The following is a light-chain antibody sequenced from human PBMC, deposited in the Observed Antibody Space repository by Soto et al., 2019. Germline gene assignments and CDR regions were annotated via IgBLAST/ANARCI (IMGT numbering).Light chain of an antibody. V-gene: IGLV2-8*01. Sequence: QSALTQPPSASGSPGQSVTISCTGTSSDVGGYNYVSWYQQHPGKAPKLIIFEVSERPSGVPDRFSGSKSGNTASLTVSGLQAEDEGDYYCSSFAGSNNVVFGGGTKVTVL. CDR1: SSDVGGYNY. CDR2: EVS. CDR3: SSFAGSNNVV. J-gene: IGLJ3*02.